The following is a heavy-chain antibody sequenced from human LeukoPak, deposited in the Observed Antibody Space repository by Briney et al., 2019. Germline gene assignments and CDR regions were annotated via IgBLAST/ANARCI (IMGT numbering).Heavy chain of an antibody. D-gene: IGHD3-10*01. V-gene: IGHV3-23*01. J-gene: IGHJ4*02. CDR1: GFTFSSYA. Sequence: GGSLRLSCAASGFTFSSYAMSWVRQVPGKGLEWVSTITSTGGGRYYSDSVEAGCSISRDNSKNTLSLQKNSLRAEDTAVYYCAKDWGYASGTYYTYWGQGTLVTVSS. CDR3: AKDWGYASGTYYTY. CDR2: ITSTGGGR.